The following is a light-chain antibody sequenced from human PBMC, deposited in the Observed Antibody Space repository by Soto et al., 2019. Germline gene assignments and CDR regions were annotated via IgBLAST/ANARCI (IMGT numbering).Light chain of an antibody. CDR2: LEGSGSY. V-gene: IGLV4-60*02. J-gene: IGLJ3*02. CDR3: ETWDFNTRV. Sequence: QSVLTQSSSASASLGSSVKLTCTLSSGHSSYIIAWHQQQPGKAPRYLMKLEGSGSYNKGSGGPDRFSGSSSGADRYLTISNLQFEDEADYYCETWDFNTRVFGGGTKLTVL. CDR1: SGHSSYI.